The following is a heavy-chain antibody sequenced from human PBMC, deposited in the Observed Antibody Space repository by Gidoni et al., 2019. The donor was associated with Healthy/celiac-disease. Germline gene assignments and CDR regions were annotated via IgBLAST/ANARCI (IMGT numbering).Heavy chain of an antibody. D-gene: IGHD2-2*01. CDR3: AREYGGALIVVVPAATEEGYGMDV. Sequence: AASGFTFSSYAMHWVRQAPGKGLEWVAVISYDGSNKYYADSVKGRFTISRDNSKNTLYLQMNSLRAEDTAVYYCAREYGGALIVVVPAATEEGYGMDVWGQGTTVTVSS. V-gene: IGHV3-30-3*01. CDR2: ISYDGSNK. J-gene: IGHJ6*02. CDR1: GFTFSSYA.